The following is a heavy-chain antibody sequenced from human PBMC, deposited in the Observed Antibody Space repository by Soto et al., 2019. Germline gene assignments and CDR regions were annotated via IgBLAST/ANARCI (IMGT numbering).Heavy chain of an antibody. CDR3: AREVLTGYFDY. CDR2: IWYDGSNK. D-gene: IGHD3-9*01. CDR1: GFTFSSYG. Sequence: GGSLRLSCAASGFTFSSYGMHWVRQAPGKGLEWVAVIWYDGSNKYYADSVKGRFTISRDNSKNTLYLQMNSLRAEDTAVYYCAREVLTGYFDYWGQGTLVTVSS. J-gene: IGHJ4*02. V-gene: IGHV3-33*01.